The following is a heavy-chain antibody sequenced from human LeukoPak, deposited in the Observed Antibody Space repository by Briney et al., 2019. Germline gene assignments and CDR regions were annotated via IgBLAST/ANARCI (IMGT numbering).Heavy chain of an antibody. V-gene: IGHV3-74*01. D-gene: IGHD3-22*01. CDR2: INSDGSSA. J-gene: IGHJ4*02. CDR3: AIGVVITTAFDN. CDR1: GFTFNNYW. Sequence: GGSLRLSCAASGFTFNNYWMHWVRQAPGKGLVWVSGINSDGSSATYADSVKGRSTISRDNAKNTLYLEMNSLRAEDMAVYYCAIGVVITTAFDNWGQGTLVTVSS.